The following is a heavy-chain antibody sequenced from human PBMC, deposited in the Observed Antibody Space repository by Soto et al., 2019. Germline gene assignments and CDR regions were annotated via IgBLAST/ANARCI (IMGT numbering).Heavy chain of an antibody. Sequence: PGGSLRLXCLFSGVTSHDYAMHWVRKPPGRGLEWVSGIYWNGGGTGYADSVRGRFTVSIDNAKNTLYLQMNSLRAEDTAVYYCARAVRSGSYPYYYYGMDAWGQRTTVTVSS. CDR3: ARAVRSGSYPYYYYGMDA. CDR2: IYWNGGGT. V-gene: IGHV3-9*02. D-gene: IGHD3-10*01. J-gene: IGHJ6*02. CDR1: GVTSHDYA.